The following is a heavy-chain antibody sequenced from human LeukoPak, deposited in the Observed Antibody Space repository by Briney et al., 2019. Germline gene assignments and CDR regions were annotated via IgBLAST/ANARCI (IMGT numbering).Heavy chain of an antibody. V-gene: IGHV3-23*01. CDR3: VKGSVPKVDYSKTDY. D-gene: IGHD4-11*01. Sequence: GGSLRLPCAASGFTFSSYAMSWVRQAPGKGLEWVSAISGSGGSTYYADSVKGRFTISRDNSKNTLYLQMNSLRAEDTAVYYCVKGSVPKVDYSKTDYWGQGTLVTVSS. CDR1: GFTFSSYA. J-gene: IGHJ4*02. CDR2: ISGSGGST.